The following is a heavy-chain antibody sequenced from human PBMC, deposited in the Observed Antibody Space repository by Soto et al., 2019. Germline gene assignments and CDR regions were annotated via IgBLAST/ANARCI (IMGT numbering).Heavy chain of an antibody. V-gene: IGHV3-30*04. J-gene: IGHJ5*02. Sequence: QVRLVESGVGVVQPGRSLRLSCTASGFSFSSYAMYWFRQPPGKGLEWVAVISKDGMNKNYADSVKGRVTVSRDNANYSLDLQLNSLRGEDTAMYYCARDMYSSDYFVKWFEPWGQGTLVTVSS. D-gene: IGHD6-19*01. CDR3: ARDMYSSDYFVKWFEP. CDR1: GFSFSSYA. CDR2: ISKDGMNK.